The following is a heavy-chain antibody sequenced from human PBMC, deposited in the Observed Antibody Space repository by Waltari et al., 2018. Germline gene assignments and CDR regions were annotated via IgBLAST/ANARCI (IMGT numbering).Heavy chain of an antibody. D-gene: IGHD2-2*01. CDR3: AKDQFSSTSHYYYYGMDV. Sequence: EVQLLESGGGLVQPGGSLRLSCAASGFTFSRYAMSWFRQAPGKGLEWVSAISGSGGSTYYADSVKGRFTISRDNSKNTLYLQMNSLRAEDTAVYYCAKDQFSSTSHYYYYGMDVWGQGTTVTVSS. J-gene: IGHJ6*02. V-gene: IGHV3-23*01. CDR1: GFTFSRYA. CDR2: ISGSGGST.